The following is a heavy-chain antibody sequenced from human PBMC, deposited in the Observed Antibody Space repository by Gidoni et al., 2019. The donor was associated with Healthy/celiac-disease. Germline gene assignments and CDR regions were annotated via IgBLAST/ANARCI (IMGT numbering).Heavy chain of an antibody. V-gene: IGHV3-30-3*01. J-gene: IGHJ4*02. CDR2: ISYDGSNK. CDR3: ARGSNCDY. Sequence: QVQLVESGGGVVQPGRSLRLSCAASGFTFSSYAMHWVRQAPGKGLEWVAVISYDGSNKYYADSVKGRFTISRDNSKNTLYLQMNSLRAEDTAVYYCARGSNCDYWGQGTLVTVSS. CDR1: GFTFSSYA.